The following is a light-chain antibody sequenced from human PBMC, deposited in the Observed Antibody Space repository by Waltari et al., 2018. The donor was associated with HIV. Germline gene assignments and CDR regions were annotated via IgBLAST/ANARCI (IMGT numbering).Light chain of an antibody. CDR3: IQEYNYPRT. CDR1: QGIGND. V-gene: IGKV1-6*01. CDR2: SAS. J-gene: IGKJ1*01. Sequence: AVQMTQSPSSLSASVGDKITITCRASQGIGNDVGWYQHKPGRAPKLLVYSASRVQSGVPSRCRGSGSGTDLTLSIRNLQPEDFATYYCIQEYNYPRTFGQGTE.